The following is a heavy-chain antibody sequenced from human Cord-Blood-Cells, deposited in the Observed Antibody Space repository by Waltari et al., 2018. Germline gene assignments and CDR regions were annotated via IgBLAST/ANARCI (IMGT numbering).Heavy chain of an antibody. CDR3: ARAHDIVVVPAANRFDY. D-gene: IGHD2-2*01. CDR1: GYTFTGYY. Sequence: QVQLVQSGAEVKKPGASVKVSCKASGYTFTGYYIHWVRQAPGQGLEWMGWINPNSGGTNYAQKVQGRVTMTRDTSISTAYMELSRLRSDDTAVYYCARAHDIVVVPAANRFDYWGQGTLVTVSS. V-gene: IGHV1-2*02. CDR2: INPNSGGT. J-gene: IGHJ4*02.